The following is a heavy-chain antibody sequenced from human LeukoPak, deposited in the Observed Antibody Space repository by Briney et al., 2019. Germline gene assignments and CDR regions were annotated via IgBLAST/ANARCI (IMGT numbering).Heavy chain of an antibody. V-gene: IGHV4-59*08. CDR1: GGSISSYY. D-gene: IGHD3-22*01. Sequence: SETLSLTCTVSGGSISSYYWSWIRQPPGKGLEWIGYIYYSGSTNYNPSLKSRVTISVDTSKNQFSLKLTSVTAADTAVYYCARDSSGYYRIDYWGQGTLVTVSS. CDR3: ARDSSGYYRIDY. CDR2: IYYSGST. J-gene: IGHJ4*02.